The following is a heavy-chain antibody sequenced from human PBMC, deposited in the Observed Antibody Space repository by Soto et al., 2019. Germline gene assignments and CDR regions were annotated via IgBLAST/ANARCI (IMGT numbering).Heavy chain of an antibody. CDR3: SIGTWSAETFDV. CDR1: EGTFSTYT. CDR2: IIPMLTVR. J-gene: IGHJ3*01. Sequence: QVHLVQSGAEVKKPGSSVKVSCKATEGTFSTYTLIWVRQAPGQGLEWMGRIIPMLTVRNSAQKFQDRVTLTADKSTSTAFMELTSLTSDDTAVYYCSIGTWSAETFDVWGQGTMFTVSS. V-gene: IGHV1-69*02. D-gene: IGHD2-2*01.